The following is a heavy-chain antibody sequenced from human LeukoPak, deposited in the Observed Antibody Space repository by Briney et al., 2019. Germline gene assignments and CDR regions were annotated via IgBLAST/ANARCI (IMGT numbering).Heavy chain of an antibody. D-gene: IGHD6-13*01. CDR1: GFTFDDYA. Sequence: PGGSLRHSXAGSGFTFDDYAMHWVRQPPGKGLEWVSLISGDGDTTYYADSVKGRLTISRDNSKNSLYLQMNSLRTDDTALYYCAKDIAAAAFFDSWGHGTLVTVSS. J-gene: IGHJ4*01. V-gene: IGHV3-43*02. CDR2: ISGDGDTT. CDR3: AKDIAAAAFFDS.